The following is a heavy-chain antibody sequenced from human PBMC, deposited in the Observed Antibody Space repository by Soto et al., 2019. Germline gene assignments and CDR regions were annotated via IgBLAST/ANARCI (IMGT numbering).Heavy chain of an antibody. J-gene: IGHJ6*02. Sequence: PSETLSLTCTVSGGSISSDSFYWAWIRQPPGKGLEWIGIIYYSGDTYYNPSLAGRLTMSVDTSNQFSLTLRSVTAADTALYYCARNQPQRDCSGGTCRPAYGMDVWGQGTTVTVSS. CDR1: GGSISSDSFY. D-gene: IGHD2-15*01. V-gene: IGHV4-39*01. CDR3: ARNQPQRDCSGGTCRPAYGMDV. CDR2: IYYSGDT.